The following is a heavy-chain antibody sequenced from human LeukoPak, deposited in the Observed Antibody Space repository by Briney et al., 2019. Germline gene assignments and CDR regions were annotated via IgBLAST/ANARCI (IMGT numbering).Heavy chain of an antibody. V-gene: IGHV4-34*01. CDR1: GGSFSGYY. CDR2: INHSGST. CDR3: ARGHVGSYAYYYYYGMDV. Sequence: PSETLSLTCAVYGGSFSGYYWSWIRQPPKKGLEWIGEINHSGSTNYNPSLKSRVTISVDTSKNQFSLNVRSVTAADTAVYYCARGHVGSYAYYYYYGMDVWGQGTTVTVSS. D-gene: IGHD2-8*01. J-gene: IGHJ6*02.